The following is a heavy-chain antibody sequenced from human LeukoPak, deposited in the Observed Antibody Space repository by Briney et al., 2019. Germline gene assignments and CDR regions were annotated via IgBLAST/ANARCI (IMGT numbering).Heavy chain of an antibody. J-gene: IGHJ4*02. CDR1: GFTFSNYA. Sequence: QTGGSLRLSCAASGFTFSNYAMHWVRQAPGKGLEWVSTASGSDGGTYYADSVKGRFTISRDNAKNTLHLQMNSLRAEDTAVYYCAKIAGQWLVNWGQGTLVTVSS. CDR3: AKIAGQWLVN. V-gene: IGHV3-23*01. D-gene: IGHD6-19*01. CDR2: ASGSDGGT.